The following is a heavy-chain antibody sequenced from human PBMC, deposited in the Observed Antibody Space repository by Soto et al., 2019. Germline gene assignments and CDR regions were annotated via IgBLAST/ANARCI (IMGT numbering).Heavy chain of an antibody. Sequence: GGSLRLSCAASGFTFSSYGMHWVRQAPGKGLEWVAVIRYDGSNKYYADSVKGRFTISRDNSKNTLYLQMNSLRAEDTAVYYCARDLAGSYSQSEYYYYYGMDVWGQGTTVTVSS. D-gene: IGHD3-10*01. V-gene: IGHV3-30*02. CDR3: ARDLAGSYSQSEYYYYYGMDV. J-gene: IGHJ6*02. CDR2: IRYDGSNK. CDR1: GFTFSSYG.